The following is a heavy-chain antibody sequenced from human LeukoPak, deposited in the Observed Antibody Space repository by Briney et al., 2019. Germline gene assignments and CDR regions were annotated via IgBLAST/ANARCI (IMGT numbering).Heavy chain of an antibody. D-gene: IGHD1-26*01. CDR2: VSSSGGTI. Sequence: PGGSLRLSCAGSGFTFCSYEMNWVRQAPGKGLEWVSYVSSSGGTIYYADSVKGRFSLSRDTAKNSLYLQMNSLRAQNTAVYYFGRDLGGSDWEGGYWGQGTLVTASS. CDR3: GRDLGGSDWEGGY. V-gene: IGHV3-48*03. CDR1: GFTFCSYE. J-gene: IGHJ4*02.